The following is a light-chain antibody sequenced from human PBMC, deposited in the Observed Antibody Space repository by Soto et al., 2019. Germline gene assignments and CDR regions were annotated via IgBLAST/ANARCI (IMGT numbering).Light chain of an antibody. CDR3: QQYNNWPSFT. Sequence: DILMTQSPATLSVYPGERATLSCRASQSVSSNLAWYQQKPGQAPRLLVYGASTRATGIPARFSGSGSGTEFILTISSLQSEDFALYYCQQYNNWPSFTFGPGTKVDIK. CDR2: GAS. V-gene: IGKV3-15*01. CDR1: QSVSSN. J-gene: IGKJ3*01.